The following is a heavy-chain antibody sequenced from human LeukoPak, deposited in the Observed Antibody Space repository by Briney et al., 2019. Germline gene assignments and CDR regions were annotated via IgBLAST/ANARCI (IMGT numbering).Heavy chain of an antibody. CDR3: ARDLGSWYPYYFDY. J-gene: IGHJ4*02. CDR2: IYYSGSS. CDR1: GGSISSSSSY. Sequence: SETLSLTCSVSGGSISSSSSYWGWIRQPPGKGLEWIGSIYYSGSSFDNPALKSRVTISVDTSKNQFSLQLNSVTPEDTAVYYCARDLGSWYPYYFDYWGQGTLVTVSS. D-gene: IGHD1-14*01. V-gene: IGHV4-39*02.